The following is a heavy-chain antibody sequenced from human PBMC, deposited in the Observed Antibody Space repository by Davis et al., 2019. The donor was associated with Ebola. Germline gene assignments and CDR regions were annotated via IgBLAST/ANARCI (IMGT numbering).Heavy chain of an antibody. D-gene: IGHD2-2*02. J-gene: IGHJ5*02. V-gene: IGHV1-46*01. CDR3: ARVVSQLLYGDWFDP. CDR2: INPSGGST. CDR1: GYTFTSYY. Sequence: ASVKVSCKASGYTFTSYYMHWGRQAPGQGLEWMGIINPSGGSTSYAQKFQGRVTMTRDTSTSTVYMELSSLRSEDTAVYYCARVVSQLLYGDWFDPWGQGTLVTVSS.